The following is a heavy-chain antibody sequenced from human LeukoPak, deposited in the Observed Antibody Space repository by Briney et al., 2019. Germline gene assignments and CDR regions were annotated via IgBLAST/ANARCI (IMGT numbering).Heavy chain of an antibody. CDR2: IYYSGSA. D-gene: IGHD3-9*01. V-gene: IGHV4-59*01. CDR1: GGSISSYY. CDR3: ARVGFDWAIDY. J-gene: IGHJ4*02. Sequence: SETLSLTCTVSGGSISSYYWSWIRQPPGKGLEWIGYIYYSGSANYNPSLKSRVTISVDTSKNQFSLKLSSVTAADTAVYYCARVGFDWAIDYWGQGTLVTVSS.